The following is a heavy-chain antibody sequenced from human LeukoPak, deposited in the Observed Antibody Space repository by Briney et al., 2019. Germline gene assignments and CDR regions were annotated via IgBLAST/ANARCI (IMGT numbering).Heavy chain of an antibody. CDR3: VAGLDY. CDR2: ISEDGGST. V-gene: IGHV3-43*02. CDR1: GFTFDDFA. D-gene: IGHD6-19*01. Sequence: GGSLRLSCAASGFTFDDFAMHWVRQAPGKGLEWVSLISEDGGSTFYADSVKGRFTISRDNSKNSLYLQMNSLRTEDAALFYCVAGLDYWGQGTLVTVSS. J-gene: IGHJ4*02.